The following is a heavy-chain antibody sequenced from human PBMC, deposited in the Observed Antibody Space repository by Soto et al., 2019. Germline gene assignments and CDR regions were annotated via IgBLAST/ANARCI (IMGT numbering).Heavy chain of an antibody. CDR1: GGSISSGGYY. Sequence: QVQLQESGPELVKPSQTLSLTCTVSGGSISSGGYYWSWIRQHPGKGLEWIGYIYYSGSTYYNPSLMSRVTIAVDTSKNQLSLKLSSVTAADTAVYYCARDCGWVGSSSSTSAWFDPWGQGTLVTVSS. J-gene: IGHJ5*02. CDR3: ARDCGWVGSSSSTSAWFDP. V-gene: IGHV4-31*03. CDR2: IYYSGST. D-gene: IGHD6-6*01.